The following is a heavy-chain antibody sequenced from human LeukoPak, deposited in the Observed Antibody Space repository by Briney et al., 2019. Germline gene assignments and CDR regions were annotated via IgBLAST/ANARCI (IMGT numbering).Heavy chain of an antibody. CDR2: MHYDGRNI. CDR3: AKVTMGDVWFDP. CDR1: GFTFSKYV. Sequence: GGSLRLSCAASGFTFSKYVMHWVRQAPGKGLVWVAFMHYDGRNILYADSVKGRFSISTDNSKNMVYLQMSSLRAEDTAVYYCAKVTMGDVWFDPWGQRTLVTVSS. D-gene: IGHD3-16*01. V-gene: IGHV3-30*02. J-gene: IGHJ5*02.